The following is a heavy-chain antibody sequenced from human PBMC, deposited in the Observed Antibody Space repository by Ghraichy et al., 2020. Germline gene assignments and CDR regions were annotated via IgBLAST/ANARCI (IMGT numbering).Heavy chain of an antibody. Sequence: ASVKVSCKASGYTFTDYYMHWVRQAPGQGLEWMGWINPHSGDTNYAQKFQGRVTMTRDTSINTACMELSRLRSDDTALYYCAREDYRLSAGDYWGQGTLVTVSS. D-gene: IGHD4-11*01. CDR3: AREDYRLSAGDY. CDR2: INPHSGDT. CDR1: GYTFTDYY. J-gene: IGHJ4*02. V-gene: IGHV1-2*02.